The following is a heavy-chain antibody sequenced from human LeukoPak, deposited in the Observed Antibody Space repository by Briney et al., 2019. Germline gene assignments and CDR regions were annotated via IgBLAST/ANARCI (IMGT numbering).Heavy chain of an antibody. CDR3: ARVNSSSSSFDY. CDR1: GFTFSSNY. Sequence: GGSLRLSCAASGFTFSSNYMSWVRQAPGKGLEWVSSISGSGGSTYHADSVKGRFTISRDNAKNSLYLQMNSLRAEDTAVYYCARVNSSSSSFDYWGQGTLVTVSS. J-gene: IGHJ4*02. V-gene: IGHV3-23*01. D-gene: IGHD6-6*01. CDR2: ISGSGGST.